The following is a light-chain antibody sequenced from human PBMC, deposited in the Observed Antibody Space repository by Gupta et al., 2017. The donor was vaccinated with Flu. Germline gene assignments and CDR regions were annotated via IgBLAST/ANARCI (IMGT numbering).Light chain of an antibody. V-gene: IGKV3-15*01. CDR3: QQYNNCPLT. CDR1: QSIVGN. J-gene: IGKJ4*01. CDR2: GAS. Sequence: EIVMTQSPRTLSVSPGEGATLSCRASQSIVGNLAWYQQKPGQAPRLLLSGASTRATGTPARFSGSGSVTEFTLTIRSLPSQDFPVYCCQQYNNCPLTFGRGTTVEIK.